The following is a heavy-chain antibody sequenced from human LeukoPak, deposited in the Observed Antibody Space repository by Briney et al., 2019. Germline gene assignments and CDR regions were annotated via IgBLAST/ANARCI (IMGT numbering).Heavy chain of an antibody. CDR1: GGSFSGYY. CDR2: INHSGST. Sequence: SETLSLACAVYGGSFSGYYWSWIRQPPGKGLEWIGEINHSGSTNYNPSLKSRVTISVDTSKNQFSLKLSSVTAADTAVYYCARVNYYDSSGYYGGYYYGMDVWGQGTTVTVSS. CDR3: ARVNYYDSSGYYGGYYYGMDV. V-gene: IGHV4-34*01. D-gene: IGHD3-22*01. J-gene: IGHJ6*02.